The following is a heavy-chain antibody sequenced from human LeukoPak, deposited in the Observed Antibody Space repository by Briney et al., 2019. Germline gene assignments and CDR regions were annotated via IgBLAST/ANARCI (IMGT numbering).Heavy chain of an antibody. J-gene: IGHJ6*02. Sequence: QPGGSLRLSCAASGFTVSNNHMSWVRQAPGKGLEWVSLCYSDCSTRYTDSVKGRFTISRDNSKNTLSLQLNSLRVEDTAVYYCARDGGSSTKEPTGGYYYYGMDVWGQGTTVTVSS. D-gene: IGHD1-1*01. CDR2: CYSDCST. V-gene: IGHV3-53*01. CDR1: GFTVSNNH. CDR3: ARDGGSSTKEPTGGYYYYGMDV.